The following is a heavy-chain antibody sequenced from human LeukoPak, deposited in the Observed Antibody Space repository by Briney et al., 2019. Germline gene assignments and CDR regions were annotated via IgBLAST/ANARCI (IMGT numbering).Heavy chain of an antibody. CDR3: ATDIVVVPAAHSSSEYFQH. Sequence: ASVKVSCKASGGTFSSYAISWVRQAPGQGLGWMGGIIPIFGTANYAQKFQGRVTITADESTSTAYMELSSLRSEDTAVYYCATDIVVVPAAHSSSEYFQHWGQGTLVTVSS. V-gene: IGHV1-69*13. D-gene: IGHD2-2*01. J-gene: IGHJ1*01. CDR1: GGTFSSYA. CDR2: IIPIFGTA.